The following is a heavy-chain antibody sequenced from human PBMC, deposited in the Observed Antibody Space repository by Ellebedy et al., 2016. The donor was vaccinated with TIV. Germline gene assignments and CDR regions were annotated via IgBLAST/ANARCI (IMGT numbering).Heavy chain of an antibody. CDR3: ARDGDSSSSDY. Sequence: GESLKISXAASGFTFSDYYMSWIRQAPGKGLEWVSYISSSGSTMYYADSVQGRFTISRDNAKNSLYLQMNSLRAEDTAVYYCARDGDSSSSDYWGQGTLVTVSS. CDR1: GFTFSDYY. D-gene: IGHD6-6*01. J-gene: IGHJ4*02. V-gene: IGHV3-11*01. CDR2: ISSSGSTM.